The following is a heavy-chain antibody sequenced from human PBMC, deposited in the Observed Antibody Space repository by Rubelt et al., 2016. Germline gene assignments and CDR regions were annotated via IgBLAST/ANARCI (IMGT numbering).Heavy chain of an antibody. Sequence: QLQLQESGPGLVKPSETLSLTCTVSGGSISSSSYYWGWIRQPPGKGLEWIGYIFYSGSTNYNLSLKCPVTISVDMSKSQFSLKLGSVTAADTAVYYCARLVPTPPITNWYFDLWGRGTLVTASS. CDR3: ARLVPTPPITNWYFDL. V-gene: IGHV4-61*05. CDR1: GGSISSSSYY. J-gene: IGHJ2*01. D-gene: IGHD4/OR15-4a*01. CDR2: IFYSGST.